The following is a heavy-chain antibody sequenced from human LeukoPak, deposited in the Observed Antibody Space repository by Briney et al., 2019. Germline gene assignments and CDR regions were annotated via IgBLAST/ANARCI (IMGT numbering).Heavy chain of an antibody. Sequence: PGGSLRLSCAASGFTVSSNYMSWVRQAPGKGLEWVSVIYSGGSTYYADSVKGRFTISRDNSKNTLYPQMNSLRAEDTAVYYCARDMKLLGQFDYWGQGTLVTVSS. D-gene: IGHD1-26*01. CDR2: IYSGGST. V-gene: IGHV3-53*01. J-gene: IGHJ4*02. CDR3: ARDMKLLGQFDY. CDR1: GFTVSSNY.